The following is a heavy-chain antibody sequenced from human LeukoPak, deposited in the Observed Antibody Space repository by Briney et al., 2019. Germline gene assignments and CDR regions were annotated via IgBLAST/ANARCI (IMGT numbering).Heavy chain of an antibody. D-gene: IGHD3-3*01. CDR3: ARVGTPYYDFWSGYFVVDY. CDR2: ITPYDGKT. Sequence: ASVKVSCTASGYPFSTYGISWVRQAPGQGLEWMGWITPYDGKTKYAQNLQGRVTMTTDTSTSTAYMELRSLGSDDTAVYYCARVGTPYYDFWSGYFVVDYWGQGTLVTVSS. V-gene: IGHV1-18*01. J-gene: IGHJ4*02. CDR1: GYPFSTYG.